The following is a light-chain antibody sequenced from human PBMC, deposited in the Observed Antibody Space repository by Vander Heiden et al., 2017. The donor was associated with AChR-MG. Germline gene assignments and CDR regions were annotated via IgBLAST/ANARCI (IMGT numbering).Light chain of an antibody. CDR3: HQYDSSPQT. J-gene: IGKJ1*01. CDR1: QSVSSSY. Sequence: EIVLTQSPGTLSLSPGERATLSCRASQSVSSSYLAWYQQKPGQAPRLIIFGASSRATGISDRFSGGGSGTDFTLTISRLEPKDFAVYYCHQYDSSPQTFGQGTKVEIK. V-gene: IGKV3-20*01. CDR2: GAS.